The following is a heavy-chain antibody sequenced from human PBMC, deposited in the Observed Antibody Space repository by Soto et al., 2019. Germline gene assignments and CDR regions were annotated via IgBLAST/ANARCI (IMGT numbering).Heavy chain of an antibody. CDR1: GGTFSSYT. CDR2: IIPILGIA. D-gene: IGHD3-10*01. Sequence: QVQLVQSGAEVKKPGSSVKVSCKASGGTFSSYTISWVRQAPGQGLEWMGRIIPILGIANYAQKFQGRVTITADKSTSTAYMELSSLRSEDTAVYYCARAVRGSMVRADWGQGTLVTVSS. J-gene: IGHJ4*02. V-gene: IGHV1-69*02. CDR3: ARAVRGSMVRAD.